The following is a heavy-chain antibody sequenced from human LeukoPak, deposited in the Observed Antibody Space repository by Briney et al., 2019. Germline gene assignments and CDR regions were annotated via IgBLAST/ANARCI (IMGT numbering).Heavy chain of an antibody. V-gene: IGHV3-7*01. CDR1: GFTFSSYW. CDR3: ARDKPRGSYYGSIFDS. Sequence: GGSLRPSCEASGFTFSSYWMSWVRQAPGKGLEWVANIRDDGGEIYYVDSVKGRFTISRDNAKSSLFLQMNSLRAEDAAVYYCARDKPRGSYYGSIFDSWGQGTLVTVSS. CDR2: IRDDGGEI. J-gene: IGHJ4*02. D-gene: IGHD1-26*01.